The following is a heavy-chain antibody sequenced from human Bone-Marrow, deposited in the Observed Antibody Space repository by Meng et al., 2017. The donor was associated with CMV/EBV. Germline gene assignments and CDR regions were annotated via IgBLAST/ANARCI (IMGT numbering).Heavy chain of an antibody. Sequence: GGSLRLSGAASGFTFSSYAMHWVRQAPGKGLEWVSVIYSGGSSTYYADSVKGRFTISRDNSKNTRYLQMNSLRAEDTAVYYCARERGSWTPPLYYYGMEVWGQATTVTVSS. CDR1: GFTFSSYA. V-gene: IGHV3-NL1*01. CDR2: IYSGGSST. D-gene: IGHD6-13*01. J-gene: IGHJ6*02. CDR3: ARERGSWTPPLYYYGMEV.